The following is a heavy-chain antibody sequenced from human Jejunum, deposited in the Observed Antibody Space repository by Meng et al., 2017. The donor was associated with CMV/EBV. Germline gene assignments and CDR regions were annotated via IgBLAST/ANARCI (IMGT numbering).Heavy chain of an antibody. D-gene: IGHD2-2*01. Sequence: VSGVPISRYFWSWIRQSPGKGLEWIGYFYYDGTNYNPSLKSRATISVDTSKNQFSLQLSSVTAADTAVYYCARESTSRGKYYFDYWGQGTLVTVSS. CDR1: GVPISRYF. CDR3: ARESTSRGKYYFDY. J-gene: IGHJ4*02. V-gene: IGHV4-59*01. CDR2: FYYDGT.